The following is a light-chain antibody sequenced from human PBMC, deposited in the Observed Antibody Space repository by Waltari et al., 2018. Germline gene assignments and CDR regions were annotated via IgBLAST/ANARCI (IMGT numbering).Light chain of an antibody. CDR1: NIGSKG. J-gene: IGLJ2*01. V-gene: IGLV3-21*03. CDR3: QVWDNDSDHVV. CDR2: NDG. Sequence: SYVLTQPPSVSVAPGKSARLTCEGNNIGSKGGHWYQQKPGQAPVLVVYNDGERPPGIPERVFGFNSGDTATLTISRAEAGDEADYYCQVWDNDSDHVVFGGGTKLTVL.